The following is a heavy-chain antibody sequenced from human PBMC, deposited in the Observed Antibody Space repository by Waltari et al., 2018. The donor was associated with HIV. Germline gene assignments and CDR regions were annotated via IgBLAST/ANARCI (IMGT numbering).Heavy chain of an antibody. CDR2: INPSGFTT. V-gene: IGHV1-46*03. D-gene: IGHD6-19*01. J-gene: IGHJ3*01. Sequence: QVHLVQSGAEVKKPGAARRVSCKASGYTFGTYQLHWVRQAPGQGFEWMGIINPSGFTTNYAKKFQGRFTMTSDTPTSTVYMELSSLTSEDTAVYYCTRSSDWYNGFDVWGQGTMVTVSS. CDR1: GYTFGTYQ. CDR3: TRSSDWYNGFDV.